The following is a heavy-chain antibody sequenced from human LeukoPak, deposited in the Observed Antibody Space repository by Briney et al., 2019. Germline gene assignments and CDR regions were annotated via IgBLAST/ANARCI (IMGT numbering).Heavy chain of an antibody. Sequence: GESLKISCKGSGYSFTSYWIGWVRQMPGKGLEWMGIIYPGDSDTGYSPSFQGQVTISADKSISTAYLQWSSLKASDTAMHYCARRQQLVRDAFDIWGQGTMVTVSS. CDR1: GYSFTSYW. D-gene: IGHD6-13*01. J-gene: IGHJ3*02. V-gene: IGHV5-51*01. CDR3: ARRQQLVRDAFDI. CDR2: IYPGDSDT.